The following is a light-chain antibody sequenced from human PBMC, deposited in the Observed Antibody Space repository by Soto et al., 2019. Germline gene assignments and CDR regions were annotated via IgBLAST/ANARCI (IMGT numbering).Light chain of an antibody. V-gene: IGKV3-15*01. J-gene: IGKJ1*01. CDR1: QSVFSS. CDR2: GAA. Sequence: EIVMTQSPDTLSVSPGERATLSCRASQSVFSSLAWYQQKPGQAPRLLIYGAATRATGIPARFSGSGSGTEFTLTISSLQSEDFAVYYCQQYNNWPWTFGQGTKVDIK. CDR3: QQYNNWPWT.